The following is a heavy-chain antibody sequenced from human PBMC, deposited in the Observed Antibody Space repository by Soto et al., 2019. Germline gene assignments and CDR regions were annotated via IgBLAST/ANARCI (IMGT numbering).Heavy chain of an antibody. V-gene: IGHV1-18*01. J-gene: IGHJ6*02. CDR3: GRSVGLSYGMDV. Sequence: ASVKVSCKASGYTFTSYAMHWVRQAPGQGLEWMGWISAYNGNTNYAQKLQGRVTMSTDTSTSTAYMELRSLRSDDTAVYYCGRSVGLSYGMDVWGQGTMVTVSS. D-gene: IGHD1-26*01. CDR1: GYTFTSYA. CDR2: ISAYNGNT.